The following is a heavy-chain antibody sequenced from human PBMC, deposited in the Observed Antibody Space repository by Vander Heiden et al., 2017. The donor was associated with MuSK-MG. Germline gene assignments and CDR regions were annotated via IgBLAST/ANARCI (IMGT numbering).Heavy chain of an antibody. CDR3: ARDGRYCSSTSCYIDY. J-gene: IGHJ4*02. CDR2: IIQILGIA. CDR1: GGTFSSYA. V-gene: IGHV1-69*10. Sequence: QVQLVQSGAEVKKPGSSVKVSCKASGGTFSSYAISWVLQAPGQGLEGRGGIIQILGIANYAQKFQGRVTITADKSTSTAYMELSSLRSEDTAVYYCARDGRYCSSTSCYIDYWGQGTLVTVSS. D-gene: IGHD2-2*02.